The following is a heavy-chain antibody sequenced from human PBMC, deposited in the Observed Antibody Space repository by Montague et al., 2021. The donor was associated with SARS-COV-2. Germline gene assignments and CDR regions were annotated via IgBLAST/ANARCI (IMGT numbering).Heavy chain of an antibody. D-gene: IGHD6-13*01. CDR2: IYYSGST. CDR3: ARGAGYSSSWYLAFEI. J-gene: IGHJ3*02. V-gene: IGHV4-59*01. Sequence: SETLSLTCTVSSGSISSYYWSWIRQPPRKGLEWIGYIYYSGSTNYNPSLKSRVTISVDTSKNQFSLKLSSVTAADSAVYYCARGAGYSSSWYLAFEIWGQGTMVTVSS. CDR1: SGSISSYY.